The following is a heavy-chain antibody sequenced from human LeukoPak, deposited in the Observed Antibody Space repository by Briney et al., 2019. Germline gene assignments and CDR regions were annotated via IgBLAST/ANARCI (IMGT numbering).Heavy chain of an antibody. Sequence: GGSLRLSCAASGFTFSSYSMNWVRQAPGKGLEWVSSISSSSSYIYYADSVKGRFTISRDNAKNSLYLQMNSLRAEDTAVYYCARDHKSVAAAEIGFDYWGQGTLVTVSS. CDR2: ISSSSSYI. CDR3: ARDHKSVAAAEIGFDY. V-gene: IGHV3-21*01. J-gene: IGHJ4*02. D-gene: IGHD6-13*01. CDR1: GFTFSSYS.